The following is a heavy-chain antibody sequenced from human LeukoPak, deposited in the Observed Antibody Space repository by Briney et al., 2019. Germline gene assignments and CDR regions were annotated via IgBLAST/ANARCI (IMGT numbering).Heavy chain of an antibody. CDR2: ISDSGDST. V-gene: IGHV3-23*01. Sequence: GGSLRLSCAASGFTFSSYAMSWVRQAPGKGLEWVSAISDSGDSTFYADSMKGRFTISRDNSKNTLYLQMNSLRAEDTAVYYCAKDSYPLLGFGDLLYFDYWGQGTLVTVSS. D-gene: IGHD3-10*01. J-gene: IGHJ4*02. CDR1: GFTFSSYA. CDR3: AKDSYPLLGFGDLLYFDY.